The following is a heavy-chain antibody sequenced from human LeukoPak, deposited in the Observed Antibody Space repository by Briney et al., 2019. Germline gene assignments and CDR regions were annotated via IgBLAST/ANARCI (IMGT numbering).Heavy chain of an antibody. CDR3: ASRDGYKILPPDY. CDR2: IYPGDSDT. Sequence: RRGESLPICCLGTGSSFTSYRIGCGRQLHGKGLEWMGIIYPGDSDTRYSPSFQGQVTISADKSISTAYLQWSSLKASDTAVYYCASRDGYKILPPDYWGQGTLVTVSS. CDR1: GSSFTSYR. J-gene: IGHJ4*02. D-gene: IGHD5-24*01. V-gene: IGHV5-51*01.